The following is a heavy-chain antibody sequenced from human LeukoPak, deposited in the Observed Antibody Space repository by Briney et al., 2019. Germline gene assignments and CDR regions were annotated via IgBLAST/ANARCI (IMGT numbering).Heavy chain of an antibody. Sequence: GESLTHSCEASGFTFSTVWMTLFRQVPGKGLEWVANIKQDGSERNYVDSVKGRFTISRDNAKNSLYLQMNSLRAEDTAVYYCARGASSSPWGQGTLVTVSS. CDR2: IKQDGSER. D-gene: IGHD6-13*01. J-gene: IGHJ5*02. CDR1: GFTFSTVW. CDR3: ARGASSSP. V-gene: IGHV3-7*03.